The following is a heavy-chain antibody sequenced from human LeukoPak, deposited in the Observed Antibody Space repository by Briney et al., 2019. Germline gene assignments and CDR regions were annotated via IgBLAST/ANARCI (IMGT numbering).Heavy chain of an antibody. V-gene: IGHV3-53*01. CDR1: GFTVSSNY. D-gene: IGHD3-22*01. Sequence: GGSLRLSCAASGFTVSSNYMSWVRQAPGKGLEWVSVIYSGGSTYYADSVKGRFTISRDNSKSTLYLQMNSLRAEDTAVYFCARDGDSSGFDFDYWGQGTLVTVSS. CDR2: IYSGGST. J-gene: IGHJ4*02. CDR3: ARDGDSSGFDFDY.